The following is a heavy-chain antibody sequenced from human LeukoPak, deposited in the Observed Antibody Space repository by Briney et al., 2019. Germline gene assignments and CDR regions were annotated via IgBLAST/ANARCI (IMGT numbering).Heavy chain of an antibody. D-gene: IGHD2-2*02. CDR1: GFTFNNYN. CDR3: ARDIDHPHCSSTSCYRGDRFDY. V-gene: IGHV3-48*01. J-gene: IGHJ4*02. Sequence: GGSLRLSCAASGFTFNNYNMNWVRQAPGKGLEWVSYITSSSSSIYYADSVRGRFTISRDNAGNSLYLQMNSLRAEDTAVYYCARDIDHPHCSSTSCYRGDRFDYWGQGTLVTVSS. CDR2: ITSSSSSI.